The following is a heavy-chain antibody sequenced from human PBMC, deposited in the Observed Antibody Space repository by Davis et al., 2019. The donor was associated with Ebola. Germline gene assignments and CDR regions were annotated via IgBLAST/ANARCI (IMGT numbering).Heavy chain of an antibody. CDR3: ARGGGTYYDNWFDP. J-gene: IGHJ5*02. CDR1: GGAVSSGGYF. CDR2: IYSSVST. Sequence: PSETLSLTCTVSGGAVSSGGYFWAWIRPPPGKGLEWIGYIYSSVSTSFSPSLKSRVTISRDMSKNQFSLNLRFVTAADTAVYYCARGGGTYYDNWFDPWGQGTLVTVSS. D-gene: IGHD3-10*01. V-gene: IGHV4-61*08.